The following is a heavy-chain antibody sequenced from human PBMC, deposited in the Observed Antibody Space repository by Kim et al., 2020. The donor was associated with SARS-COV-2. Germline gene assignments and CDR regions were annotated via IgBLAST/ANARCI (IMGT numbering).Heavy chain of an antibody. D-gene: IGHD2-21*02. CDR2: IYHSGST. Sequence: SETLSLTCTVSGYSISSGYYWGWIRQPPGKGLEWIGSIYHSGSTYYNPSLKSRVTISVDTSKNQFSLKLSSVTAADTAVYYCAREGGGNSGYYGGYWGQGTLVTVSS. CDR3: AREGGGNSGYYGGY. J-gene: IGHJ4*02. CDR1: GYSISSGYY. V-gene: IGHV4-38-2*02.